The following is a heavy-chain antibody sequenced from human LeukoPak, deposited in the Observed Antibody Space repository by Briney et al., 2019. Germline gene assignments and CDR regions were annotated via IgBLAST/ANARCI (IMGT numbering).Heavy chain of an antibody. CDR2: IYSGGST. CDR3: ASGESYYLEN. Sequence: PGGSLRLSCAASQFYMNWVRQAPEKGLEWVSTIYSGGSTYYADSVKGRFIISRDNSKNTLYLQMNSLRAEDTAVYYCASGESYYLENWGQGTLVTVSS. CDR1: QFY. D-gene: IGHD1-26*01. J-gene: IGHJ4*02. V-gene: IGHV3-66*01.